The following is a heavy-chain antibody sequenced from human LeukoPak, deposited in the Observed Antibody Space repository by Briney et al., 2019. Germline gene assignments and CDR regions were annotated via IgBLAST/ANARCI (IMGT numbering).Heavy chain of an antibody. CDR1: GFSISSYE. V-gene: IGHV3-48*03. D-gene: IGHD1-7*01. CDR3: ARVELAPYYYYMDV. CDR2: ISSSGSTI. J-gene: IGHJ6*03. Sequence: GSLRLSCAASGFSISSYEMNWVRQAPGKGLEWVSHISSSGSTILYADSVKGRFTISRDNAKNSLYLQMNSLRAEDTAVYYCARVELAPYYYYMDVWGKGTTVTVSS.